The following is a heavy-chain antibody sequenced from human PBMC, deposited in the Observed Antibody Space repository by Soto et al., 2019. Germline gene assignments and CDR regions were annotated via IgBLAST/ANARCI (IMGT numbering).Heavy chain of an antibody. J-gene: IGHJ6*02. V-gene: IGHV3-9*01. CDR1: GFTFDDYA. CDR3: AKDIRNPSSGGFGMDV. Sequence: EVQLVESGGGLVQPGRSLRLSCAASGFTFDDYAMHWVRQAPGKGLEWVSGISWNSGSIGYADSVKGRFTISRDNAKNSLYLQMNSLRAEDTALYYCAKDIRNPSSGGFGMDVWGQGTTVTVSS. CDR2: ISWNSGSI. D-gene: IGHD6-19*01.